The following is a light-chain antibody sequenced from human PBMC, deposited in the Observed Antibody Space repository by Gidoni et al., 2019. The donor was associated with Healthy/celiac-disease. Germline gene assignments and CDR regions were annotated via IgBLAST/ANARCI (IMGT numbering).Light chain of an antibody. J-gene: IGLJ2*01. CDR2: SNN. Sequence: QSVLTQPPSASGTPGQRVTISCSGSSSNIGSNYVYWYQQPPGPAPKLLIYSNNQRPSGVPDRFSGSKSGTSASLAISGLRSEDEADYYCAAWDDSLSAVVFGGGTKLTVL. CDR3: AAWDDSLSAVV. V-gene: IGLV1-47*02. CDR1: SSNIGSNY.